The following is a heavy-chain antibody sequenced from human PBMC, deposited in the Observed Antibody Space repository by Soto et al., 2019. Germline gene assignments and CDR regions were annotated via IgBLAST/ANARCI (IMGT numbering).Heavy chain of an antibody. CDR3: ARAGARPAYYYYMDV. CDR1: GYTFTSYG. D-gene: IGHD6-6*01. Sequence: ASVKVSCKASGYTFTSYGISWVRQAPGQGLEWMGWISAYNGNTNYNPSLKSRVTISVDTSKNQFSLKLSSVTAADTAVYYCARAGARPAYYYYMDVWGKGTTVTVSS. CDR2: ISAYNGNT. V-gene: IGHV1-18*01. J-gene: IGHJ6*03.